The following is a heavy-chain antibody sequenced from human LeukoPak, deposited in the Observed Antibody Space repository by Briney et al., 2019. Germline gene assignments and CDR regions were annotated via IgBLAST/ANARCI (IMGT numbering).Heavy chain of an antibody. J-gene: IGHJ3*02. CDR3: AKRLLPTQDRWYSSSQAHGFDI. CDR1: GFTFSTHA. V-gene: IGHV3-30*02. Sequence: GSLRLSCAASGFTFSTHAMHWVRQAPGKGLEWVAFIRFDGSSEDYADSVKGRFTISRDNSKNTLYLQMNSLRAEDTAVYYCAKRLLPTQDRWYSSSQAHGFDIWGQGTMVTVSS. D-gene: IGHD6-13*01. CDR2: IRFDGSSE.